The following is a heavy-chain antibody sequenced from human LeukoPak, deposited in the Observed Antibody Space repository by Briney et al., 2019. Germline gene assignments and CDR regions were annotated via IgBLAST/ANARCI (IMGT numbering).Heavy chain of an antibody. D-gene: IGHD5-24*01. CDR2: ISGSGDST. CDR1: GFTFSNYA. V-gene: IGHV3-23*01. Sequence: GGSLRLSCAASGFTFSNYAMSWVRQTPGKGLEWVSSISGSGDSTYYADSVKGRFTISRDNSKNTLYLQMNSLRAEDTAVYYCAKEGRSLQTYWGQGTLVTVSS. J-gene: IGHJ4*02. CDR3: AKEGRSLQTY.